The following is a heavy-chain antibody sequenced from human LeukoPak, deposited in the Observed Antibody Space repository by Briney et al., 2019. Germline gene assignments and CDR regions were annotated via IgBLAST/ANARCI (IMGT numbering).Heavy chain of an antibody. Sequence: SETLSLTCTVSGGSISSYYWSWIRQPAGKGLEWIGRIYTSGSTNYNPSLKSRVTISVDKSKNQFSLKLSSVTAADTAVYYCALVVPVVGEWFDPWGQGTLVTVSS. J-gene: IGHJ5*02. D-gene: IGHD2-2*01. CDR1: GGSISSYY. CDR2: IYTSGST. V-gene: IGHV4-4*07. CDR3: ALVVPVVGEWFDP.